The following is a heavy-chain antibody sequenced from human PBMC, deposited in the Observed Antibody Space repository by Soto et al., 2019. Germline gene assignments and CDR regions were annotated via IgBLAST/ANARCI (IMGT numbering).Heavy chain of an antibody. D-gene: IGHD3-3*02. V-gene: IGHV3-30*18. CDR1: GFTFSSFG. CDR3: AKGRFDVVTISPFDH. J-gene: IGHJ4*01. CDR2: ISYDGTEE. Sequence: GGSLRLSCAASGFTFSSFGMHWVRPAPGKGLEWVAVISYDGTEEKYADSVKGRATVSRDNSKNTVYLQMNRLRGDDSAIYYCAKGRFDVVTISPFDHWGQGTLVTVSS.